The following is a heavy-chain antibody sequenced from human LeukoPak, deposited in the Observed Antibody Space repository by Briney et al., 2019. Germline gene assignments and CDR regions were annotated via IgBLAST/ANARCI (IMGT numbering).Heavy chain of an antibody. V-gene: IGHV3-30*02. Sequence: GGSLRLSCAASGFPFSDFGMHWVRQAPGKGLEWVAFIRYDGSNKYYADSVKGRFTISRDDSKNTLYLQMNSLRAEDTAVYYCATDVHPGNNWFDPWGQGTLVTVSS. CDR1: GFPFSDFG. CDR3: ATDVHPGNNWFDP. D-gene: IGHD1-1*01. J-gene: IGHJ5*02. CDR2: IRYDGSNK.